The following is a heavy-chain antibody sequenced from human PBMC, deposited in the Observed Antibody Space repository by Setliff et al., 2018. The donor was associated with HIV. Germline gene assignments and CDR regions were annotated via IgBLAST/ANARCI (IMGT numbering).Heavy chain of an antibody. CDR2: IYYSGNT. J-gene: IGHJ2*01. V-gene: IGHV4-39*01. D-gene: IGHD6-19*01. CDR1: GGSIISSTYH. CDR3: ARRTAVAGHWNFDL. Sequence: PSETLSLTCAVSGGSIISSTYHCSWIRQPPGRGLEWIGDIYYSGNTYYNSSLKSRVTISVDTSKNQLSLTLSSVTATDTAVYYCARRTAVAGHWNFDLWGRGTLVTVSS.